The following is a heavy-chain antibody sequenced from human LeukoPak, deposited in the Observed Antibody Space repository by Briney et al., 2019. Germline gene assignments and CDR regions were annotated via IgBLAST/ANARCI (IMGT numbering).Heavy chain of an antibody. V-gene: IGHV1-2*02. CDR2: VNPNSGGT. Sequence: ASVKVSCKASGYTFTGYYMHWVRQAPGQGLEWMGWVNPNSGGTNYAQKFQGRVTMTRDTSISTAYMELSRLRSDDRAVYYCARGGSWITIFGVVIGYGMDVWGQGTTVTVSS. CDR1: GYTFTGYY. D-gene: IGHD3-3*01. J-gene: IGHJ6*02. CDR3: ARGGSWITIFGVVIGYGMDV.